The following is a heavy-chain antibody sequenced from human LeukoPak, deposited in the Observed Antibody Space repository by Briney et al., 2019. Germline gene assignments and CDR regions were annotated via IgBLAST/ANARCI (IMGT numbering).Heavy chain of an antibody. V-gene: IGHV3-23*01. Sequence: RTGGSLRLSCAAPGFTFSSYGMTWVRQAPGRGLEWVSAISGIGGGTYYADSVKGRFTISRDNSKNTLYLQMNSLRAKDTAVYYCAKVPERYSGYDYDGSGARGAFDIWGQGTMVTVSS. CDR2: ISGIGGGT. CDR3: AKVPERYSGYDYDGSGARGAFDI. D-gene: IGHD5-12*01. CDR1: GFTFSSYG. J-gene: IGHJ3*02.